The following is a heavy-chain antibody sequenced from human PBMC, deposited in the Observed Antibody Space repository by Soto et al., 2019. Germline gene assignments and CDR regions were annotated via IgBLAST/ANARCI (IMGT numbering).Heavy chain of an antibody. J-gene: IGHJ5*02. CDR2: IIPIFGTA. CDR1: GGTFSSYA. Sequence: GASVKVSCKASGGTFSSYAISWVRQAPGQGLEWMGGIIPIFGTANYAQRFQGRVTITADESTSTAYMELSSLRSEDTAVYYCARYIVGATAEHWFDPWGQGTLVTVSS. CDR3: ARYIVGATAEHWFDP. V-gene: IGHV1-69*13. D-gene: IGHD1-26*01.